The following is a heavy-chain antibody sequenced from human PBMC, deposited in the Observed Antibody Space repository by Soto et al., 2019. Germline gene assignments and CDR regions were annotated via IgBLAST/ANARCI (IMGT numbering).Heavy chain of an antibody. J-gene: IGHJ6*02. CDR1: GFTFSSYG. CDR2: IWYDGSNK. Sequence: QVQLVESGGGVVQPGRSLRLSCAASGFTFSSYGMHWVRQAPGKGLEWVAVIWYDGSNKYYADSVKGRFTISRVNSKNTRYLQMNSLRAEDTAVYYCARGHYSSNIYGMDVWGXGXXXXVS. CDR3: ARGHYSSNIYGMDV. V-gene: IGHV3-33*01. D-gene: IGHD6-13*01.